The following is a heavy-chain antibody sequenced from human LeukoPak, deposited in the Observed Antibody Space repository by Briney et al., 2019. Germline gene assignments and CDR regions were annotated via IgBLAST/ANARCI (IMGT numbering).Heavy chain of an antibody. CDR2: IYPDDSDT. J-gene: IGHJ4*02. CDR3: ARRQGCSSTSCPPDY. CDR1: GYSFTKDW. V-gene: IGHV5-51*01. Sequence: GESLKISCQGSGYSFTKDWIGWVRQMPGKGLEYMAIIYPDDSDTRYRPSFQGQVTISADKSISTAYLQWSSLKASDTAMFYCARRQGCSSTSCPPDYWGQGTLVTVSP. D-gene: IGHD2-2*01.